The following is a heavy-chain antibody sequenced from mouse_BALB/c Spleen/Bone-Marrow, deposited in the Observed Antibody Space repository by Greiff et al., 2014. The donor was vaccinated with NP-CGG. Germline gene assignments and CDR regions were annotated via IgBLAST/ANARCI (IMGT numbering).Heavy chain of an antibody. CDR2: IHYSGTT. CDR1: GYSITSYYS. V-gene: IGHV3-1*02. D-gene: IGHD4-1*01. Sequence: EVQLQQSGPDLVKPSQSLSLTCTVTGYSITSYYSWHWIRQFPGNKLEWMGYIHYSGTTVYNPSLKSRISITRDTSNNQFFLQLNSVTTEGTATYYCARFAGTPYTMDYWGQGTSVTVSS. J-gene: IGHJ4*01. CDR3: ARFAGTPYTMDY.